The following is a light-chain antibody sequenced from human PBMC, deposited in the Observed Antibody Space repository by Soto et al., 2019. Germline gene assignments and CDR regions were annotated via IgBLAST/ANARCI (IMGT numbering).Light chain of an antibody. CDR2: GAS. CDR3: QQYNNWLWT. Sequence: EIVMTQSPATLSVSPGERATLSCRASQSVSSNLAWYQQKPGQAPRLLIYGASPRATGIPARFSGSGSGTEFTLTISSLQSEDFAVYYCQQYNNWLWTFGQGTKVEI. CDR1: QSVSSN. V-gene: IGKV3-15*01. J-gene: IGKJ1*01.